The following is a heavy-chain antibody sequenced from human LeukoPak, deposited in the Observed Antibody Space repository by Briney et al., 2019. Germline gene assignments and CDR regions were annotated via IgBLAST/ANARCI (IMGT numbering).Heavy chain of an antibody. CDR2: ISWNSGSI. D-gene: IGHD3-22*01. Sequence: PGGSLRLSCAASGFTFDDYAMPWVRQAPGKGLEWVSGISWNSGSIGYADSVKGRFTISRDNAKNSLYLQMNSLRAEDTALYYCAKVRYDYYDSSGYFAYFDYWGRGTLVTVSS. CDR1: GFTFDDYA. CDR3: AKVRYDYYDSSGYFAYFDY. J-gene: IGHJ4*02. V-gene: IGHV3-9*01.